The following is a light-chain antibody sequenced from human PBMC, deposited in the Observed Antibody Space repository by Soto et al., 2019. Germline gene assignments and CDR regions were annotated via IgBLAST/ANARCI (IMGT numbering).Light chain of an antibody. Sequence: TLLTKSSCTLPLSPGGRAALSSRASESLSTSYIAWYQQSPRQAPRLLIHGASTRATGIPDRFSGSGSGTEFTLTISSLQSEDFAVYSCQQYNNWPRTFGQGTKVDIK. V-gene: IGKV3D-15*01. J-gene: IGKJ1*01. CDR2: GAS. CDR1: ESLSTS. CDR3: QQYNNWPRT.